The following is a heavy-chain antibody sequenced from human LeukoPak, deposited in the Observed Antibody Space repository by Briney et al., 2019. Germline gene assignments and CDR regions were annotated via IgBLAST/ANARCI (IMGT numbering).Heavy chain of an antibody. CDR2: IYYSGST. D-gene: IGHD2-2*01. CDR1: GGSISSSNYY. CDR3: ARGFGYDFADY. Sequence: SETLSLTCTVSGGSISSSNYYWGWIRQPPGKGLEWIGYIYYSGSTYYNPSLKSRVTMSVDTSKNQFSLKLSSVTAADTAVYFCARGFGYDFADYWGQGILVTVSS. J-gene: IGHJ4*02. V-gene: IGHV4-39*07.